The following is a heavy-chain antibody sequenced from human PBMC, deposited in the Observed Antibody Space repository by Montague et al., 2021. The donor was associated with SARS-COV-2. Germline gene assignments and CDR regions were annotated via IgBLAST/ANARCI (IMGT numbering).Heavy chain of an antibody. CDR3: ARLSGYNPYDAFDL. V-gene: IGHV4-59*01. D-gene: IGHD3-22*01. CDR2: TFYSGTT. J-gene: IGHJ3*01. CDR1: GAPINTYY. Sequence: SETLSLTCTVSGAPINTYYWSWIRQPPGQGLEWIGNTFYSGTTMYNPSLKSRVTMSVDTSKIQFSLNLSSVTAAGPAVYFCARLSGYNPYDAFDLWGPGTMVTVS.